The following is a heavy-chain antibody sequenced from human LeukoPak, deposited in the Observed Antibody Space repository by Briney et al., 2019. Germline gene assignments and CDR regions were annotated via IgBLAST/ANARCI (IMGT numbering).Heavy chain of an antibody. V-gene: IGHV1-2*02. Sequence: ASVTVSCMASGYTFTGYYMHWVRQDPGQGLEWMGRINPNSGGTNYPQKFQGRVTMTRDTSISTAYRELSRLRSDDTAVYYCARGLRLWELSSHLFDYWGEGTLVTVSS. J-gene: IGHJ4*02. CDR1: GYTFTGYY. D-gene: IGHD3-16*02. CDR2: INPNSGGT. CDR3: ARGLRLWELSSHLFDY.